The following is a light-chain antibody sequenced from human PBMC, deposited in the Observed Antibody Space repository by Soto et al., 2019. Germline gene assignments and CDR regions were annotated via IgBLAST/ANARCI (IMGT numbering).Light chain of an antibody. CDR2: GAS. J-gene: IGKJ4*01. Sequence: EIALTQSPDTLSLSQGERATLSCRASESVGSSYIAWYQKKPGQAPRLLIYGASSRASGIPNRFSGSGSGTDFPLTIGRLEPEDFAVYYCQQYSRSPLTFGGGTKVEIK. V-gene: IGKV3-20*01. CDR1: ESVGSSY. CDR3: QQYSRSPLT.